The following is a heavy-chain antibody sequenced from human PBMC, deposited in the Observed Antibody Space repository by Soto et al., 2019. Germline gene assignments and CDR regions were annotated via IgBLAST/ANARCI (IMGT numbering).Heavy chain of an antibody. CDR3: ARGEPGYSYGTAYYYYMDV. Sequence: SETLSLTFAVYGGSFSGYYWSWIRQPPGKGLEWIGEINHSGSTNYNPSLKSRVTISVDTSKNQFSLKLSSVTAADTAVYYCARGEPGYSYGTAYYYYMDVWGKGTTVTVSS. D-gene: IGHD5-18*01. CDR1: GGSFSGYY. CDR2: INHSGST. J-gene: IGHJ6*03. V-gene: IGHV4-34*01.